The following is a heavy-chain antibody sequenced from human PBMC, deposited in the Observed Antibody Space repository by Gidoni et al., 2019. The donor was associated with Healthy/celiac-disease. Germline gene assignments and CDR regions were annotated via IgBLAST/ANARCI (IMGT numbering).Heavy chain of an antibody. CDR1: RFAFSSYD. Sequence: EVQLLEAGGGLVQPGGSLRLSCATSRFAFSSYDLRWVRQSPGKGLVWVSAISESGGSTYYADSVKGRFTISRDNSKNTLYLQMNSLRAEDTAVYYCAKDLAYCGGDCYPEYFQHWGQGTLVTVSS. J-gene: IGHJ1*01. V-gene: IGHV3-23*01. D-gene: IGHD2-21*02. CDR2: ISESGGST. CDR3: AKDLAYCGGDCYPEYFQH.